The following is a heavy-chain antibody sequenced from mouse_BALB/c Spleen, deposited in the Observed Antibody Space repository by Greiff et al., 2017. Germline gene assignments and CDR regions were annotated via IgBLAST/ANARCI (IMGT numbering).Heavy chain of an antibody. CDR3: ARDDIYGNYPYY. V-gene: IGHV7-1*02. CDR1: GFTFSDFY. J-gene: IGHJ2*01. D-gene: IGHD2-1*01. CDR2: SRNKANDYTT. Sequence: EVKLVDSGGGLVQPGGSLRLSCATSGFTFSDFYMEWVRQPPGKRLEWIAASRNKANDYTTEYSASVKGRFIVSRDTSQSILYLQMNALRAEDTAIYYCARDDIYGNYPYYWGQGTTLTVSS.